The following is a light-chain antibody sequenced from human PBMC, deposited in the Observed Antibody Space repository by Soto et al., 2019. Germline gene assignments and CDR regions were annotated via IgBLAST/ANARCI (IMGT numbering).Light chain of an antibody. Sequence: EIVMTQSPATLSVSPGESATLSCRASQSIASNLAWYQQKPGRAPRLLIYGASTRATGIPARFSGSGSGAEFTLTISSLQSEDFAVYYCHQYNHWLTWTFGQGTKVDIK. CDR2: GAS. J-gene: IGKJ1*01. CDR3: HQYNHWLTWT. CDR1: QSIASN. V-gene: IGKV3-15*01.